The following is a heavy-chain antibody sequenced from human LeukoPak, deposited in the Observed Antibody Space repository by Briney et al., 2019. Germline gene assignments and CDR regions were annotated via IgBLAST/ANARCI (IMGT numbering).Heavy chain of an antibody. CDR2: IIPIFGTA. CDR1: GGTFSSYA. V-gene: IGHV1-69*05. J-gene: IGHJ6*03. Sequence: SVKVSCKASGGTFSSYAISWVRQAPGQGLEWMGRIIPIFGTANYAQKFQGRVTITTDESTSTAYMELSSLRSEGTAVYYCAREPPRKGIVVVITPDYYYYMDVWGKGTTVTVSS. D-gene: IGHD3-22*01. CDR3: AREPPRKGIVVVITPDYYYYMDV.